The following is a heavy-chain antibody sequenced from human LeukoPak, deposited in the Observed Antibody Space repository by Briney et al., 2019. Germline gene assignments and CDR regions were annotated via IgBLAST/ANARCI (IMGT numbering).Heavy chain of an antibody. CDR3: ARGLPLYYFDY. V-gene: IGHV4-4*07. D-gene: IGHD5-18*01. CDR2: KSVSGHT. Sequence: SETLSLTCTVSGGSISNYYWNWIRQPAGKGLEWIGRKSVSGHTNYRSSLESRVTISVDTSKNQFSLKLSSVTAADTAVYYCARGLPLYYFDYWGQGTLVTVSS. CDR1: GGSISNYY. J-gene: IGHJ4*02.